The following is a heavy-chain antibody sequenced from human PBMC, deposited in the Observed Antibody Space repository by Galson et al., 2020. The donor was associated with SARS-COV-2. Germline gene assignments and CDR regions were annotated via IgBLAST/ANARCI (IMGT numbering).Heavy chain of an antibody. Sequence: SVKVSCKASGGTFSSYAISWVRQAPGQGLEWMGGIIPIFGTANYAQKFQGRVTITADESTSTAYMELSSLISEDTAVYYCARGTYCSGGSCYRGAWFDPWGQGTLVTVSS. CDR2: IIPIFGTA. D-gene: IGHD2-15*01. CDR3: ARGTYCSGGSCYRGAWFDP. V-gene: IGHV1-69*13. CDR1: GGTFSSYA. J-gene: IGHJ5*02.